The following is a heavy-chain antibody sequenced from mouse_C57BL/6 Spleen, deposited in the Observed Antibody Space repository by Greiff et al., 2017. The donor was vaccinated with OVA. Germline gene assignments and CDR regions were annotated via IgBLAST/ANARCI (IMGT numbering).Heavy chain of an antibody. V-gene: IGHV1-9*01. D-gene: IGHD6-5*01. CDR2: ILPGSGST. J-gene: IGHJ1*03. CDR3: ARGGHGGSLPHWYFDV. CDR1: GYTFTGYW. Sequence: VQLQQSGAELMKPGASVKLSCKATGYTFTGYWIEWVKQRPGHGLEWIGEILPGSGSTNYNEKFKGKATFTADTSSNTAYMQLSRLTTEDSAIYYCARGGHGGSLPHWYFDVWGTGTTVTVSS.